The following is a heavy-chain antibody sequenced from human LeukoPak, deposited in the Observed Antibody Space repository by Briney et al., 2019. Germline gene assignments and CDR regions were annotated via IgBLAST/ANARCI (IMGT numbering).Heavy chain of an antibody. J-gene: IGHJ5*02. CDR2: MNTDGSTI. Sequence: GGSLRLSCAASGFIFSNYWMHWVRQGLGEELVWVSRMNTDGSTINYADYVKGRFTISRDNAKNTLYLQMNSLTTEDTAVYYCATAGKYRFDNWGQGILVTVSS. CDR1: GFIFSNYW. D-gene: IGHD6-19*01. V-gene: IGHV3-74*01. CDR3: ATAGKYRFDN.